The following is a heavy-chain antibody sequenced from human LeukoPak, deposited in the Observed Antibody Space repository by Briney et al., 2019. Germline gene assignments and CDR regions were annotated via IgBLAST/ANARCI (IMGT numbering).Heavy chain of an antibody. CDR2: IYYSGST. CDR3: ARDQYHDAFDI. V-gene: IGHV4-39*07. CDR1: GGSISSSSYY. D-gene: IGHD4-11*01. J-gene: IGHJ3*02. Sequence: PSETLSLTCTVSGGSISSSSYYWGWIRQPPGKGLEWIGSIYYSGSTYYNPSLKSRVTISVDTSKNQFSLKLSSVTAADTAVYYCARDQYHDAFDIWGQGTMVTVSS.